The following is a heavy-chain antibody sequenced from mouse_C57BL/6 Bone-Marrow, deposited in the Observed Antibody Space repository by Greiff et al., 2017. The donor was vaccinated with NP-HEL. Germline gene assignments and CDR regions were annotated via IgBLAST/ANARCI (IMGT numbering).Heavy chain of an antibody. CDR1: GFSLTSYA. Sequence: VHLVESGPGLVAPSQSLSITCTVSGFSLTSYAISWVRQPPGKGLEWLGVIWTGGGTNYNSALKSRLSISKDNSKSQVFLKMNSLQTDDTARYYCARSYYGSRSLYFDYWGQGTTLTVSS. D-gene: IGHD1-1*01. CDR2: IWTGGGT. CDR3: ARSYYGSRSLYFDY. V-gene: IGHV2-9-1*01. J-gene: IGHJ2*01.